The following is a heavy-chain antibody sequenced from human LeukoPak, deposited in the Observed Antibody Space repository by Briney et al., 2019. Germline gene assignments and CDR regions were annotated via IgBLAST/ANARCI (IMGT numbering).Heavy chain of an antibody. D-gene: IGHD3-3*01. CDR3: ARDDYNNYDFWSGYFPTDY. CDR1: GYTFTSYY. Sequence: ASVKVSCKASGYTFTSYYMHWVRQAPGQGLEWMGRINPNSGGTNYAQKFQGRVTMTRDTSISTAYMELSRLRSDDTAVYYCARDDYNNYDFWSGYFPTDYWGQGTLVTVSS. CDR2: INPNSGGT. V-gene: IGHV1-2*06. J-gene: IGHJ4*02.